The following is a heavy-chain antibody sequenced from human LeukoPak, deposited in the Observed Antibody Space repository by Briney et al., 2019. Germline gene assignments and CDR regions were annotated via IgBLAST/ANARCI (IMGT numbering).Heavy chain of an antibody. D-gene: IGHD5-24*01. CDR2: MNPNSGNT. CDR1: GYTFTSYD. V-gene: IGHV1-8*01. Sequence: GASVKVSCKASGYTFTSYDINWVRQATGRGLEWMGWMNPNSGNTGYAQKFQGRVTMTRNTSIGTAYMELSSLRSEDTAVYYCARVQRWLQLLVYWGQGTLVTVSS. CDR3: ARVQRWLQLLVY. J-gene: IGHJ4*02.